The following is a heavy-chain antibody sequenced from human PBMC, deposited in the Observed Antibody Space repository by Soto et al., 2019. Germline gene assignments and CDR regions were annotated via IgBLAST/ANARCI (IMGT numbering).Heavy chain of an antibody. CDR3: ARGPAAIQGMDV. CDR1: GFTFSSFG. D-gene: IGHD2-2*01. CDR2: IWYDGSNK. V-gene: IGHV3-33*01. Sequence: GGSLRLSCAASGFTFSSFGMHWVRQAPGKGLEWVAVIWYDGSNKYYADSVKGRFTISRDNSKNTLYLQMNSLRAEDTAVYYCARGPAAIQGMDVWGQGTTVTVSS. J-gene: IGHJ6*02.